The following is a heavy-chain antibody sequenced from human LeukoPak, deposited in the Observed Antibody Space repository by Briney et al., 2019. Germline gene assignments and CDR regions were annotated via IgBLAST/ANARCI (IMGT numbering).Heavy chain of an antibody. Sequence: GGSLRLSCAASGFTFNNYGIHWVRQAPGKGLEWVAVIFYDGSTKHYADSVKGRFTISRDNSKDTVYLQMDSLRAEDTALYYCARDQASYFSYADYWGQGTLVTVSS. CDR2: IFYDGSTK. CDR1: GFTFNNYG. D-gene: IGHD2-2*01. V-gene: IGHV3-33*01. CDR3: ARDQASYFSYADY. J-gene: IGHJ4*02.